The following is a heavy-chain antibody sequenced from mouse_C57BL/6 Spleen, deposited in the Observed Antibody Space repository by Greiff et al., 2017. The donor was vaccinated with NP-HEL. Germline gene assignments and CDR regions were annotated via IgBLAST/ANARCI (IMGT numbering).Heavy chain of an antibody. V-gene: IGHV7-3*01. CDR1: GFTFTDYY. Sequence: EVQGVESGGGLVQPGGSLSLSCAASGFTFTDYYMSWVRQPPGKALEWLGFIRNKANGYTTEYSGSVKGRFTISRDNSQSILYLQMNALRAEDSATYYCEAGHYSGSSYEGYAMDYGGQGTSVTVSS. CDR3: EAGHYSGSSYEGYAMDY. CDR2: IRNKANGYTT. J-gene: IGHJ4*01. D-gene: IGHD1-1*01.